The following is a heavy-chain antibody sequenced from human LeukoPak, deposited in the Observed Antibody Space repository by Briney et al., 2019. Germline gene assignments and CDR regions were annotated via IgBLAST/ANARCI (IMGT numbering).Heavy chain of an antibody. CDR3: ARERAFDYYDSSGTENNWFDP. V-gene: IGHV1-2*02. Sequence: ASVKVSCKASGYTFTGYYMHWVRQAPGQGLEWMGWINPNSGGTNYAQKFQGRVTMTRDTSISTAYMELSRLRSDDTAVYYCARERAFDYYDSSGTENNWFDPWGQGTLVTVSS. CDR1: GYTFTGYY. CDR2: INPNSGGT. J-gene: IGHJ5*02. D-gene: IGHD3-22*01.